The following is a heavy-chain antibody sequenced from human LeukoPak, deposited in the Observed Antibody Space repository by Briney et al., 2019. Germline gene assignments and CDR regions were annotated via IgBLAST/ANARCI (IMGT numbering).Heavy chain of an antibody. CDR1: GYTFTSYD. V-gene: IGHV1-8*01. CDR3: ARDYDSSGSDAFDI. CDR2: MNPNSGNT. D-gene: IGHD3-22*01. J-gene: IGHJ3*02. Sequence: GASVKVSCKASGYTFTSYDINWVRQATGQGLEWMGWMNPNSGNTGYAQTFQGRVTMTRNTSISTAYMELSSLRSEDTAVYYCARDYDSSGSDAFDIWGQGTMVTVSS.